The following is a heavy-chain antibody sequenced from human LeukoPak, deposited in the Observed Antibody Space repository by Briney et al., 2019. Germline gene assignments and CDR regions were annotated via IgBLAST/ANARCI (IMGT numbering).Heavy chain of an antibody. J-gene: IGHJ4*02. Sequence: GRSLRLSCAASGFTFSSYAMHWVRQAPGKGLEWVAVISYDGSNKYYADSVKGRFTISRDNSKNTLYPQMNSLRAEDTAVYYCASKYYDFRSGYYVWGQGTLVTVSS. CDR1: GFTFSSYA. CDR3: ASKYYDFRSGYYV. CDR2: ISYDGSNK. D-gene: IGHD3-3*01. V-gene: IGHV3-30-3*01.